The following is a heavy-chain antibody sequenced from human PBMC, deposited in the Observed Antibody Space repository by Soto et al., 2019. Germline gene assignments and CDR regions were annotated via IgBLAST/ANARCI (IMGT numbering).Heavy chain of an antibody. V-gene: IGHV3-74*01. CDR1: GFTFSSYW. D-gene: IGHD6-6*01. Sequence: RGSLRLSCAASGFTFSSYWMRWVRQAPGKGLVWVSRINSDGSSTSYADSVKGRFTISRDNAKNTLYLQMNSLRAEDTAVYYCARVSSSSSCVDYWGQGTLVTVSS. CDR2: INSDGSST. CDR3: ARVSSSSSCVDY. J-gene: IGHJ4*02.